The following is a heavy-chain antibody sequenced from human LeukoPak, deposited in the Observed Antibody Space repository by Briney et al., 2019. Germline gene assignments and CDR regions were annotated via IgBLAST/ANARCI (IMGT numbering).Heavy chain of an antibody. CDR3: FSGAMVRGLFDY. CDR2: ISGSGGST. Sequence: GGSLRLSCAAFGFTFSSYAMSWVRQAPGKGLEWVSAISGSGGSTYYADSVKGRFTISRDNSKNTLYLQMNSLRAEDTAVYYCFSGAMVRGLFDYWGQGTLVTVSS. J-gene: IGHJ4*02. CDR1: GFTFSSYA. V-gene: IGHV3-23*01. D-gene: IGHD3-10*01.